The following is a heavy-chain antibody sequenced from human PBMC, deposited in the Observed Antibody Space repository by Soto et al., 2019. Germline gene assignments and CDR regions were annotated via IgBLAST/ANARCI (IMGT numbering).Heavy chain of an antibody. CDR2: ISSSSSYI. CDR3: ARAEGARLWYFAY. CDR1: GFTCSSYS. V-gene: IGHV3-21*01. D-gene: IGHD6-6*01. J-gene: IGHJ4*02. Sequence: GGSLRLSCAASGFTCSSYSMNWVRQAPGKGLEWVSSISSSSSYIYYADSVKGRFTISRDNAKNSLYLQMNSLRAEDTAVYYCARAEGARLWYFAYWGQGTLVTVSS.